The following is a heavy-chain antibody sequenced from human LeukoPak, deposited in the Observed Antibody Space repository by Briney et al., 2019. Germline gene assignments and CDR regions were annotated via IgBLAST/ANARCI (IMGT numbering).Heavy chain of an antibody. Sequence: PSQTLSLTCTVSGGSIDNGGYYWSWIRQHPGKGLEWIGYIYNSGSTYYNPSLKSRLTISADTSKNQFFLRLSSVTAADTAVYYCARVNRGYTDSFDIWGQGTMVTVSS. V-gene: IGHV4-31*03. J-gene: IGHJ3*02. D-gene: IGHD5-12*01. CDR3: ARVNRGYTDSFDI. CDR2: IYNSGST. CDR1: GGSIDNGGYY.